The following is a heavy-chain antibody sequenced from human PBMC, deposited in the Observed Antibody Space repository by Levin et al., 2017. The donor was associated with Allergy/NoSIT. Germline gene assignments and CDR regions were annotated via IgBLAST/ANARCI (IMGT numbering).Heavy chain of an antibody. Sequence: AGESLKISCAASGFTFSAYAMTWVRQAPGKGLEWVSTITGTGESTYYADSVKGRFTISRDNSKNMLYLQLNSLRAEDTAVYYCAKWGYSGGLDFWGQGTLVTVSS. CDR2: ITGTGEST. CDR3: AKWGYSGGLDF. J-gene: IGHJ4*02. D-gene: IGHD6-19*01. CDR1: GFTFSAYA. V-gene: IGHV3-23*01.